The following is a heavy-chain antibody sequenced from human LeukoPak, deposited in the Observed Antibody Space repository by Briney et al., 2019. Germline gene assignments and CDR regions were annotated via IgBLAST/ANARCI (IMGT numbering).Heavy chain of an antibody. Sequence: GGSLRLSCAASGFTFSSYSMNWVRQAPGKGLEWVSSISSSSSYIYYADSVKGRFTISRDNAKNSLYLQMNSLRAEDTAVYYCARGDDYVWGSYRQPYYYMDVWGKGTTVTVSS. CDR3: ARGDDYVWGSYRQPYYYMDV. CDR2: ISSSSSYI. J-gene: IGHJ6*03. D-gene: IGHD3-16*02. CDR1: GFTFSSYS. V-gene: IGHV3-21*01.